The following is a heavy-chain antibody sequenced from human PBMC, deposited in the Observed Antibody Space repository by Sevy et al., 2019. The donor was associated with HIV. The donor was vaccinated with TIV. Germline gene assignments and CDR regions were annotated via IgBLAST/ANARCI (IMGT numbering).Heavy chain of an antibody. CDR3: ARNDYVWEGGYYYGMDV. Sequence: SETLSLTCAVYGGSFSGYYWSWIRQPPGKGLEWIGEINHSGSTNYNPSLKSRVTISVDTSKNQFSLKLRSVTAADTAVYYCARNDYVWEGGYYYGMDVWGQGTTVTVSS. D-gene: IGHD3-16*01. J-gene: IGHJ6*02. CDR1: GGSFSGYY. CDR2: INHSGST. V-gene: IGHV4-34*01.